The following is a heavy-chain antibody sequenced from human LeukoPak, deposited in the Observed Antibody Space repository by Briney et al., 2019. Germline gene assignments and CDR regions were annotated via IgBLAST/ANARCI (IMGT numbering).Heavy chain of an antibody. Sequence: AGRSLRLSCVASGFTFSIYDMSWFRQAPGKGLEWVSAISGSGGSTYYADSVKGRYTISRHNSKKTLYLQMNSLRAEDTAVYYCAKGSWRGELIDDWGQGTLVTDSS. V-gene: IGHV3-23*01. D-gene: IGHD1-26*01. J-gene: IGHJ4*02. CDR3: AKGSWRGELIDD. CDR2: ISGSGGST. CDR1: GFTFSIYD.